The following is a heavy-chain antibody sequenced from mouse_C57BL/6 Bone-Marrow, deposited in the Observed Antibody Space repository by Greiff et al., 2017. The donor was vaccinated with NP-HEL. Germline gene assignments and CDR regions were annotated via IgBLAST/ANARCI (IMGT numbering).Heavy chain of an antibody. CDR1: GYTFTTYP. CDR3: ARGGHYYGSSYPYWYFDV. D-gene: IGHD1-1*01. CDR2: FHPYNDDT. V-gene: IGHV1-47*01. Sequence: QVQLKQSGAELVKPGASVKMSCKASGYTFTTYPIEWMKQNHGKSLEWIGNFHPYNDDTKYNEKFKGKANLTVEKSSSTVYLELSRLTSYDSAVYYCARGGHYYGSSYPYWYFDVWGTGTTVTVSS. J-gene: IGHJ1*03.